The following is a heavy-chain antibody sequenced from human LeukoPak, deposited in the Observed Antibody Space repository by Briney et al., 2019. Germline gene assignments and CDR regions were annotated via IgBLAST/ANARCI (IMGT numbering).Heavy chain of an antibody. CDR3: AREGIVVEGYYFDY. D-gene: IGHD2-2*01. CDR1: GFTFSSYG. J-gene: IGHJ4*02. Sequence: PGGSLRLSCAASGFTFSSYGMHWVRQAPGKGLEWVAVIWYDGSNKYYADSVKGRFTISRDNSKNTLYLQMNSLRAEDTAVYYCAREGIVVEGYYFDYWGQGTLVTVSS. V-gene: IGHV3-33*01. CDR2: IWYDGSNK.